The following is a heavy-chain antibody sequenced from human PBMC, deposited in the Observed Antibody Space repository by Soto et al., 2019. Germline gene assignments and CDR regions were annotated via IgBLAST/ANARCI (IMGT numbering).Heavy chain of an antibody. Sequence: GGSLRLSCAASGFTFSSYAMNWVRQAPGKGPEWVSGISGSGGGTNYADSVKGRFTISRDNSKNTLYLQMNSLRAEDTAVYYCAKANYGAHYYYYGMDVWGQGTTVTVSS. J-gene: IGHJ6*02. CDR1: GFTFSSYA. V-gene: IGHV3-23*01. CDR2: ISGSGGGT. D-gene: IGHD4-17*01. CDR3: AKANYGAHYYYYGMDV.